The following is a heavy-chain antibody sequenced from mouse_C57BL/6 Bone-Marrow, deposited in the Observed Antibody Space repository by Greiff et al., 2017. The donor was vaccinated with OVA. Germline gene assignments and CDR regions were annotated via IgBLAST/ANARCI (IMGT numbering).Heavy chain of an antibody. CDR3: ASEPYYCGSRAWFAY. CDR1: GYTFTDYY. Sequence: EVQLQQSGPELVKPGASVKISCKASGYTFTDYYMNWVKQSHGKSLEWIGDINPNNGGTSYNQKFKGKATLTVDKSSSTAYMELRSLTSEDSAVYYCASEPYYCGSRAWFAYWGQGTLVTVSA. CDR2: INPNNGGT. D-gene: IGHD1-1*01. V-gene: IGHV1-26*01. J-gene: IGHJ3*01.